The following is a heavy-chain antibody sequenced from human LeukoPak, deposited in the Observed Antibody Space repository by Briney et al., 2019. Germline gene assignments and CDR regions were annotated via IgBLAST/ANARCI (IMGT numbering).Heavy chain of an antibody. D-gene: IGHD3-22*01. CDR3: ARERTVDGYPYYVDY. Sequence: SETLSLTCTVSGGSFSGYYWNWIRQPAGKGLEWIGRIYTTGDTNHNPSLKSRLTMSVVTSKNQYSLKLTSVTAADTAVYYCARERTVDGYPYYVDYWGQGPLVTVSS. CDR2: IYTTGDT. J-gene: IGHJ4*02. V-gene: IGHV4-4*07. CDR1: GGSFSGYY.